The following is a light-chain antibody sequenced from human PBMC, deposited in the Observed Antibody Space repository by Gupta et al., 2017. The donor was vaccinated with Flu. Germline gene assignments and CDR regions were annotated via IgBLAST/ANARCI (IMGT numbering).Light chain of an antibody. CDR1: TSNIGSHT. CDR3: AAWDLSQSVYV. V-gene: IGLV1-44*01. CDR2: SDN. Sequence: QSVLAQPPSTSATPGQRVTISCSGSTSNIGSHTVNWYQQLPGTAPKLLIYSDNQRPSGVPDRFSASKSGTSASLAISGLQAEDEADYYCAAWDLSQSVYVFGTGTKVTVL. J-gene: IGLJ1*01.